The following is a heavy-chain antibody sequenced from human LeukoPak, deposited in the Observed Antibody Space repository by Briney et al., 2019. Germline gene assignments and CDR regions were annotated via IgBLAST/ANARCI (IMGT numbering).Heavy chain of an antibody. V-gene: IGHV1-46*03. CDR1: GYTLTSYY. CDR3: ARAESSITIFGVADFDY. Sequence: ASVKVSCKASGYTLTSYYMHWVRQAPGQGLEWMGIINPSGGSTSYAQKFQGRVTMTRDTSTSTVYMELSSLRSEDTAVYYCARAESSITIFGVADFDYWGQGTLVTVSS. CDR2: INPSGGST. D-gene: IGHD3-3*01. J-gene: IGHJ4*02.